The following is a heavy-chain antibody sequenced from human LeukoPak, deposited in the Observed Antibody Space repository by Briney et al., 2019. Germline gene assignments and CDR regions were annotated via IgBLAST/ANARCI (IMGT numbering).Heavy chain of an antibody. V-gene: IGHV1-8*03. D-gene: IGHD5-12*01. J-gene: IGHJ5*02. CDR2: MNPNSGNT. Sequence: GASVKVSCKASGYTFTSYDINWVRQATGQGLEWMGWMNPNSGNTGYAQKFQGRVTITRNTSISTAYMELSSLRSEDTAVYYCARDRLVATIRGPNWFDPWGQGTLVTVSS. CDR1: GYTFTSYD. CDR3: ARDRLVATIRGPNWFDP.